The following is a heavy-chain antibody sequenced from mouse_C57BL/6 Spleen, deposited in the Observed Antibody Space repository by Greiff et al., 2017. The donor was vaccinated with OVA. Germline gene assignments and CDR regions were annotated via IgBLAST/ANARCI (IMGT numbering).Heavy chain of an antibody. CDR2: IYPGDGDT. J-gene: IGHJ1*03. D-gene: IGHD2-4*01. CDR3: ARWGYYDYDGPYFDV. Sequence: QVQLQQSGPELVKPGASVKISCKASGYAFSSSWMNWVKQRPGKGLEWIGRIYPGDGDTNYNGKFKGKATLTADKSSSTAYMQLSSLTSEDSAVYFCARWGYYDYDGPYFDVWGTGTTVTVSS. V-gene: IGHV1-82*01. CDR1: GYAFSSSW.